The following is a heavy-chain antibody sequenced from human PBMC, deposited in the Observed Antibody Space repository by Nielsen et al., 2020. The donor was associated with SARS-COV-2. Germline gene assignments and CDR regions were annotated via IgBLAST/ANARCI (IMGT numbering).Heavy chain of an antibody. J-gene: IGHJ4*02. CDR1: GFIVSSKY. CDR3: ARGSVWPSD. CDR2: FYSGGTT. Sequence: GESLKISCAASGFIVSSKYMNWVRQAPGKGLEWVSVFYSGGTTLYADSVKGRFIISRDNSRNTLYLQMNSLRVEDTAMYYCARGSVWPSDWGQGSLVTVSS. D-gene: IGHD2-2*01. V-gene: IGHV3-53*01.